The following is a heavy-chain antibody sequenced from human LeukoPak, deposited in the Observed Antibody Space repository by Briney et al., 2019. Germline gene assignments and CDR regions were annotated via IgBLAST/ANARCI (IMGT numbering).Heavy chain of an antibody. V-gene: IGHV4-59*08. J-gene: IGHJ3*02. CDR2: IFYSGST. Sequence: SETLSLTCTVSGGSINSYYWSWIRQPPGKGLEWIGYIFYSGSTNYNPSLKSRVTISVDTSKNQFSLKLSSVTAAGTAVYYCASSGDNYDSGRFGAFDIWGQGTMVTVSS. CDR3: ASSGDNYDSGRFGAFDI. D-gene: IGHD3-22*01. CDR1: GGSINSYY.